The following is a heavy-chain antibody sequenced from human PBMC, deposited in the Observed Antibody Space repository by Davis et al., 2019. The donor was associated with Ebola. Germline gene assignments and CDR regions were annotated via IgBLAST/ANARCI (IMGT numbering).Heavy chain of an antibody. CDR2: MNPNSGNT. D-gene: IGHD1-26*01. CDR3: ARTSIVGTTTTASDI. J-gene: IGHJ3*02. V-gene: IGHV1-8*01. Sequence: ASVKVSCKASGYTFTSYDINWVRQATGQGLEWMGWMNPNSGNTGYAQKFQGRITMTRDTSISTAYMELSSLTSEDTAVYFCARTSIVGTTTTASDIWGQGTMVTVSS. CDR1: GYTFTSYD.